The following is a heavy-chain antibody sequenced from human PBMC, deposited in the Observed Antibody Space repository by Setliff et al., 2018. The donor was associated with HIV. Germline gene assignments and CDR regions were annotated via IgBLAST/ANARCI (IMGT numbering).Heavy chain of an antibody. CDR1: GGSITNKY. Sequence: SETLSLTCAVSGGSITNKYWSWIRQPPGKGLEWLGYVSSSGTTNYTPSLESRLTVSVDTSKNQVSLRLSSLTAADTAVYFCARVVSRREDRGTWMKLWLAPYYMDVWGKGTTVTVSS. CDR3: ARVVSRREDRGTWMKLWLAPYYMDV. J-gene: IGHJ6*03. CDR2: VSSSGTT. D-gene: IGHD3-10*01. V-gene: IGHV4-59*01.